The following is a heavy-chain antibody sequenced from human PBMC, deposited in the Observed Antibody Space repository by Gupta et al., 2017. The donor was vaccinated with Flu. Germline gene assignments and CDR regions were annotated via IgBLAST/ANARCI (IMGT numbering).Heavy chain of an antibody. Sequence: QVQLVESGGGVVQPGRSLRLSCAASGFTFSSYGMHWVRQAPGKGLEWVAVIWYDGSNKYYADSVKGRFTISRDNSKNTLYLQMNSLRAEDTAVYYCAREGPPNIVATKGFDYWGQGTLVTVSS. D-gene: IGHD5-12*01. CDR1: GFTFSSYG. J-gene: IGHJ4*02. CDR3: AREGPPNIVATKGFDY. V-gene: IGHV3-33*01. CDR2: IWYDGSNK.